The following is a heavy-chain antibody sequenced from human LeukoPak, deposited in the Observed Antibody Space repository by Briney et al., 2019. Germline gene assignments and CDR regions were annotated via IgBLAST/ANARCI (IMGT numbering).Heavy chain of an antibody. CDR3: AKESTSAFDY. D-gene: IGHD2-2*01. V-gene: IGHV3-30*18. J-gene: IGHJ4*02. CDR1: GFTFSSYG. Sequence: GRSLRLSCAASGFTFSSYGMHWVRQAPGKGLEWVAVISYDGSNKYYADSMKGRFTISRDNSKNTLYLQMNSLRAEDTAVYYCAKESTSAFDYWGQGTLVTVSS. CDR2: ISYDGSNK.